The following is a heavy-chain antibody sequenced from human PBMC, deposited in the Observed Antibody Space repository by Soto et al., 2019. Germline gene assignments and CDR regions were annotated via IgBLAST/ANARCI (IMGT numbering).Heavy chain of an antibody. CDR1: GGSISSSSYY. J-gene: IGHJ2*01. D-gene: IGHD5-18*01. CDR2: IYYSGST. Sequence: SETLSLTCTVSGGSISSSSYYWGWIRQPPGKGLEWIGSIYYSGSTYYNPSLKSRVTISVDTSKNQFSLKLSSVTAADTAVYYCARTVDTAMEIDWYFDLWGRGTLVTVSS. V-gene: IGHV4-39*01. CDR3: ARTVDTAMEIDWYFDL.